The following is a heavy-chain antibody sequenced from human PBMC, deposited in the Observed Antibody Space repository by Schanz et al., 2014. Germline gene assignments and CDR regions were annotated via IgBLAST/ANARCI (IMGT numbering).Heavy chain of an antibody. J-gene: IGHJ6*03. D-gene: IGHD3-3*02. Sequence: QVQLQQWGAGLLKPSETLSLTCAVDGGSFSGYYWSWIRQSPDKGLDWIGEINHSANTTYDPTLKSRVTISVDSTKNKFSLMLTSGTAADTAMYYYARRHHFRSGPYYYYYMDVWGKGTTVTVSS. CDR1: GGSFSGYY. V-gene: IGHV4-34*01. CDR3: ARRHHFRSGPYYYYYMDV. CDR2: INHSANT.